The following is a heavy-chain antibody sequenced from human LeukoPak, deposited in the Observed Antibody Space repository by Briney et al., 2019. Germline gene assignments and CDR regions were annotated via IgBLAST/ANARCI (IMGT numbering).Heavy chain of an antibody. J-gene: IGHJ6*04. V-gene: IGHV3-30*04. CDR3: ARAFDV. Sequence: GGSLHLSFVAAGLSLNTYAMHWVRQAPGKGLEWVAAISYDGSYTYYRDSVRGRFTISRDNSKNTMYLQMNSLRAEDTAMYYCARAFDVWGKGTTVTVSS. CDR1: GLSLNTYA. CDR2: ISYDGSYT.